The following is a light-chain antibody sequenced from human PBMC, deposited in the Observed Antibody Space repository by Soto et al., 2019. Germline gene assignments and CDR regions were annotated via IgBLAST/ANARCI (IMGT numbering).Light chain of an antibody. CDR3: QQFISYSWT. CDR2: DAS. Sequence: DIQMTQSPSTLSASVGDRVTITCRASQSISSWLAWYQQKPGKAPKLLIYDASILEGGVPSRFSGSGSGTEVTLTISSLQPDDFATYYCQQFISYSWTFGQGTKVEI. V-gene: IGKV1-5*01. J-gene: IGKJ1*01. CDR1: QSISSW.